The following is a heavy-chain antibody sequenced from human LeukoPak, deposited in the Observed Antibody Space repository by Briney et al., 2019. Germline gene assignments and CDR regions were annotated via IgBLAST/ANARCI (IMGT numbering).Heavy chain of an antibody. CDR3: TTDDSAADY. J-gene: IGHJ4*02. V-gene: IGHV3-15*01. D-gene: IGHD2-2*01. CDR2: IKSKTDGGTT. CDR1: GFTFSNAW. Sequence: GGSLRLSCAASGFTFSNAWMSWVRQAPGKGLEWVCRIKSKTDGGTTDYAAPVKGSFTISREDSKNTLYLQMNSLKTEDTAVYYCTTDDSAADYWGQGTLVTVSS.